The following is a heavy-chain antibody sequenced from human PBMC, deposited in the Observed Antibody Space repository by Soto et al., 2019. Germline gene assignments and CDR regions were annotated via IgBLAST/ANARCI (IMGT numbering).Heavy chain of an antibody. CDR1: GGSISSYY. D-gene: IGHD3-3*01. J-gene: IGHJ4*02. CDR2: IYYSGST. CDR3: ARTLSRDFWSGAFGN. Sequence: SETLSLTSTVSGGSISSYYWSWIRQPPGKGLEWIGYIYYSGSTNYNPSLKSRVTISVDTSKNQFSLKLSSVTAADTAVYYCARTLSRDFWSGAFGNWGQGTLVTVSS. V-gene: IGHV4-59*01.